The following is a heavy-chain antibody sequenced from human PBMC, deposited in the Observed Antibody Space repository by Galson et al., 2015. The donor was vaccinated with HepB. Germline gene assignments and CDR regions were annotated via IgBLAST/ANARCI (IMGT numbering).Heavy chain of an antibody. Sequence: SVKVSCKASGYTFTSYGISWVRQAPGQGLEWMGWISAYNGNTNYAQKLQGRVTMTTDTSTSTAYMELRSLRSDDTAVYYCARSPTDYYDSSGAFDYWGQGTLVTVSS. V-gene: IGHV1-18*04. CDR3: ARSPTDYYDSSGAFDY. CDR1: GYTFTSYG. CDR2: ISAYNGNT. D-gene: IGHD3-22*01. J-gene: IGHJ4*02.